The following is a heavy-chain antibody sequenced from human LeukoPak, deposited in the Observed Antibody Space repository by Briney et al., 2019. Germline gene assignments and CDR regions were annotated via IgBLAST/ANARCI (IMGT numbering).Heavy chain of an antibody. J-gene: IGHJ6*03. D-gene: IGHD3-10*01. CDR2: IHYSGST. CDR1: GDSLSTNTHY. CDR3: ARLVSGYYGSGSNLPDYYSYMDV. V-gene: IGHV4-31*03. Sequence: SETLSLTCTVSGDSLSTNTHYWSWIRQHPGKGLEWIGYIHYSGSTYYNPSLESRVTISIDTSKNQFSLKLSSVTAADTAVYYCARLVSGYYGSGSNLPDYYSYMDVWGKGTTVTVSS.